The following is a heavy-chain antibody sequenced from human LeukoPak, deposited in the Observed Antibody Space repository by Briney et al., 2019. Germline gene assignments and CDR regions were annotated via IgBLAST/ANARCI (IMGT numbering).Heavy chain of an antibody. Sequence: SETLSLTCTVSGGSISSGSYYWSWIRQPAGKGLEWIGRIYTSGSTNYNPSLKSRVTISVDTSKNQFSLKLSSVTAADTAVYYCARVTPSAYCSGGSCYPNLDYWGQGTLVTVSS. CDR1: GGSISSGSYY. D-gene: IGHD2-15*01. V-gene: IGHV4-61*02. CDR3: ARVTPSAYCSGGSCYPNLDY. CDR2: IYTSGST. J-gene: IGHJ4*02.